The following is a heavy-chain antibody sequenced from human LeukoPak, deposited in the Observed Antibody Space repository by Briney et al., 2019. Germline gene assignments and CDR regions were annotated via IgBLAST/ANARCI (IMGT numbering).Heavy chain of an antibody. CDR2: TYNTGST. Sequence: SETLSLTCTVSGGSIGSDYWSWIRQPPGKGLEWIGYTYNTGSTNYNPSLQSRVTMSVDKSKNLFSLKLSSVTAADTAMYYCARVYCSSSSCYYFDYWGQGTLVTVSS. CDR3: ARVYCSSSSCYYFDY. V-gene: IGHV4-59*12. D-gene: IGHD2-2*01. J-gene: IGHJ4*02. CDR1: GGSIGSDY.